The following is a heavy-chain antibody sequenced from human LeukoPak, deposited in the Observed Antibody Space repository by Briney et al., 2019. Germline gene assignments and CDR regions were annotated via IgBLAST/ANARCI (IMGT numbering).Heavy chain of an antibody. D-gene: IGHD5-24*01. V-gene: IGHV3-33*01. Sequence: GGSLRLSCVASGFTFSDYGIHWVRQAPGRGLEWVSVIWYDGSKKFYADSVKGRFIISRHNSKNTLFLEMNSLRVEDTAMYYCARKRGSGNYYFYGMDIWGQGTTVTVSS. CDR1: GFTFSDYG. J-gene: IGHJ6*02. CDR2: IWYDGSKK. CDR3: ARKRGSGNYYFYGMDI.